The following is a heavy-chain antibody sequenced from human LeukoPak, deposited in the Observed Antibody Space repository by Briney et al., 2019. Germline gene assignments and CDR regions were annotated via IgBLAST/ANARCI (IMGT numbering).Heavy chain of an antibody. CDR2: IKQDGSEK. D-gene: IGHD6-13*01. Sequence: GGSLRLSCAASGFTFSSYWMSWVRQAPGKGLEWVANIKQDGSEKYYADSVKGRFTISRDNSKNTLYLQMNSLRAEDTAVYYCAKDNRFSSSWYYHYYMDVWGKGTTVIVSS. V-gene: IGHV3-7*01. CDR3: AKDNRFSSSWYYHYYMDV. J-gene: IGHJ6*03. CDR1: GFTFSSYW.